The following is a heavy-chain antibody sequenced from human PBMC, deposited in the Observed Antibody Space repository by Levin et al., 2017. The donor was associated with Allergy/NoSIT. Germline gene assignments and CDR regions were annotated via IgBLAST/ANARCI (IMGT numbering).Heavy chain of an antibody. V-gene: IGHV3-53*01. Sequence: GGSLRLSCAASGFTVSANYMSWVRQAPGKGLEWVSIIYSGGNTFYADSVKGRFTISRDNSKNTLSLQMNSLRAEDTAVYYCATGTIEAAGHYFDYWGQGTLVTVSS. J-gene: IGHJ4*02. D-gene: IGHD6-13*01. CDR2: IYSGGNT. CDR1: GFTVSANY. CDR3: ATGTIEAAGHYFDY.